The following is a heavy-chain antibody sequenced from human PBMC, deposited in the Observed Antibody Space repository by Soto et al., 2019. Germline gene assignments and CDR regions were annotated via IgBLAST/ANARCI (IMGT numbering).Heavy chain of an antibody. Sequence: GGSLRLSCAASGFTFSSYSMNWVRQAPGKGLEWVSYISSSSSTIYYADSVKGRFTISRDNAKNSLYLQMNSLRAEDTAVYYCASYYYDSSGYYWLWGQGTLVTVSS. CDR1: GFTFSSYS. D-gene: IGHD3-22*01. J-gene: IGHJ4*02. CDR2: ISSSSSTI. CDR3: ASYYYDSSGYYWL. V-gene: IGHV3-48*01.